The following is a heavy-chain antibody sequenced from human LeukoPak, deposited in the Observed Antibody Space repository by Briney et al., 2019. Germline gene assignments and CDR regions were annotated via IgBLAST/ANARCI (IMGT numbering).Heavy chain of an antibody. D-gene: IGHD4-11*01. J-gene: IGHJ6*03. CDR2: IYYSGST. Sequence: PSETLSLTCTVSGGSINSYYWSWIRQPPGKGLEWIGYIYYSGSTNYNPSLKSRVTMSVDTSKNQFSLKLSSVTAADTAVYYRARVGRTEEGGYSYYYIDVWGYGTTVTVSS. CDR1: GGSINSYY. V-gene: IGHV4-59*01. CDR3: ARVGRTEEGGYSYYYIDV.